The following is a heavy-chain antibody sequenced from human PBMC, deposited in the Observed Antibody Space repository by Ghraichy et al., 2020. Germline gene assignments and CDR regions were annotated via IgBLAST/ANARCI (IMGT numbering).Heavy chain of an antibody. CDR1: GFTFDEYA. CDR3: ARVLYSGSYFAPFDY. Sequence: SLNISCAASGFTFDEYAIHWVRQAPGKGLEWVSGISWNSGNIVYADSVKGRFTISRDNAKNSLYLQMNSLRAEDTALYSCARVLYSGSYFAPFDYWGQGTLVTVSS. J-gene: IGHJ4*02. D-gene: IGHD1-26*01. CDR2: ISWNSGNI. V-gene: IGHV3-9*01.